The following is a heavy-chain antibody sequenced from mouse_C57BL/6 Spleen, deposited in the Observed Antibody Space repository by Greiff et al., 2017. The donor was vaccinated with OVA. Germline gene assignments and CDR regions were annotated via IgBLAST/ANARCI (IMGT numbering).Heavy chain of an antibody. D-gene: IGHD2-10*02. CDR2: ISDGGSYT. V-gene: IGHV5-4*01. CDR1: GFTFSSYA. CDR3: ARDESIYFDY. J-gene: IGHJ2*01. Sequence: EVQRVESGGGLVKPGGSLKLSCAASGFTFSSYAMSWVRQTPEKRLEWVATISDGGSYTYYPDNVKGRFTISRDNAKNNLYLQMSHLKSEDTAMYYCARDESIYFDYWGQGTTLTVSS.